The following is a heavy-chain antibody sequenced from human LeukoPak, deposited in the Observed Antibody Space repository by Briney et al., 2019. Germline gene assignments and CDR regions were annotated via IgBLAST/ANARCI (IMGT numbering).Heavy chain of an antibody. CDR3: ATVAALAVAGSLRYHWFDP. CDR1: GYILTELS. Sequence: ASVTVSRKVSGYILTELSMHWVRQPPGKGLEWMGGFDPEDGETIYAQKFQGRVTMTEDTYTDTAYMELSSPRYEDTDVHYCATVAALAVAGSLRYHWFDPWGQGTMVTVSS. V-gene: IGHV1-24*01. CDR2: FDPEDGET. D-gene: IGHD6-19*01. J-gene: IGHJ5*02.